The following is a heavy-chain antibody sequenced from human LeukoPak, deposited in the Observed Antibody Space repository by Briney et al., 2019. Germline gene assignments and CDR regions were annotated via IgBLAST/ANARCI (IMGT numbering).Heavy chain of an antibody. Sequence: ASVKVSCKASGGTFSSYAISWVRQAPGQGLEWMGRIIPILGIANYAQKFQGRVTITADKSTSTAYMELSSLRSEDTTVYYCARAVANTVTTYYFDYWGQGTLVTVSS. CDR3: ARAVANTVTTYYFDY. V-gene: IGHV1-69*04. D-gene: IGHD4-17*01. CDR2: IIPILGIA. J-gene: IGHJ4*02. CDR1: GGTFSSYA.